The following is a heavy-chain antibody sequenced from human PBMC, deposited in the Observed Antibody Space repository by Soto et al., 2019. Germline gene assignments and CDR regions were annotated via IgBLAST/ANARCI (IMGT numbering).Heavy chain of an antibody. V-gene: IGHV3-30*04. CDR2: ISYDGSNK. J-gene: IGHJ4*02. CDR3: AREGGGGSRGGIGDY. CDR1: GFTFSSYA. D-gene: IGHD3-16*01. Sequence: GGSLRLSCAASGFTFSSYAMHWVRQAPGKGLEWVAVISYDGSNKYYADSVKGRFTISRDNSKNTLYLQMNSLRAEDTAVYYCAREGGGGSRGGIGDYWGQGTLVTVSS.